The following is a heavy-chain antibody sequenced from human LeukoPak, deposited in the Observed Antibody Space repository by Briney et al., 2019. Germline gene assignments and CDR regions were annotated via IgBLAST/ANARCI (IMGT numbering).Heavy chain of an antibody. CDR3: AKGTGSPIHDAFDI. CDR1: GITFDDYA. J-gene: IGHJ3*02. D-gene: IGHD5-18*01. CDR2: ISWNSGSI. V-gene: IGHV3-9*01. Sequence: GRSLRLSCAASGITFDDYAMHWVRQAPGKGLEWVSGISWNSGSIGYGDSVKGRFTISRDNAKNSLYLQMYSLRSEDTALYYCAKGTGSPIHDAFDIWGQGTMVTVSS.